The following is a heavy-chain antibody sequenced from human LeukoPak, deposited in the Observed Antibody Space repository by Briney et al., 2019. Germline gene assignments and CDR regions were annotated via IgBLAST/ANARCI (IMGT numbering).Heavy chain of an antibody. CDR1: GYTFTDYY. V-gene: IGHV1-2*02. D-gene: IGHD4-17*01. J-gene: IGHJ4*02. CDR2: INPKSDYT. CDR3: ARVKILYGDYGEIDY. Sequence: ASVKVSCKASGYTFTDYYMYWVRQAPGQGLGWMGWINPKSDYTNYAQKFQGRVTMTRDTSISTAYMELSKLRSDDTAVYYCARVKILYGDYGEIDYWGQGTLVTVPS.